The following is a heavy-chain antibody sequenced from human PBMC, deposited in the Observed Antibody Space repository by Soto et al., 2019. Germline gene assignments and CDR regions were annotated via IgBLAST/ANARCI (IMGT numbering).Heavy chain of an antibody. CDR1: GGTFSSYA. CDR3: ARAPYYYESGGYSLPYYFDS. D-gene: IGHD3-22*01. CDR2: ITPIFGTA. J-gene: IGHJ4*02. Sequence: QVQLVQSGAEVKKPGSSVKVSCRASGGTFSSYALSWVRQAPGQGLEWMGGITPIFGTANYAQKFQGRVTFTANGSTSTADMELSSRTSDDTAVYYCARAPYYYESGGYSLPYYFDSWGQGTLVIVSS. V-gene: IGHV1-69*01.